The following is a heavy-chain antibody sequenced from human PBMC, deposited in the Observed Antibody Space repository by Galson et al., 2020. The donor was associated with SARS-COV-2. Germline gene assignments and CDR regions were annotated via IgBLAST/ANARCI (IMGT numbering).Heavy chain of an antibody. CDR1: GVSISTTNY. D-gene: IGHD2-15*01. Sequence: SETLSLTCAVSGVSISTTNYWSWIRQAPGKGLEWIGSVYPSGSTYFNPSLKRRVTISLDTSKNQFSLRVTSVTAAATALYYFARQGVTMIFLRTVPGWFVDLWGRGTLVTVSS. CDR3: ARQGVTMIFLRTVPGWFVDL. J-gene: IGHJ2*01. CDR2: VYPSGST. V-gene: IGHV4-38-2*01.